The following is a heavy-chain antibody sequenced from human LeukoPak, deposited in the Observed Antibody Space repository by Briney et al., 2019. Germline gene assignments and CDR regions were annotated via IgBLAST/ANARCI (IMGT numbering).Heavy chain of an antibody. Sequence: SETLSLTCTVSGGSISSYYWSWIRQPPGKGLEWIGYIYYSGSTNYNPSLKSRVTISVDTSKNQFSLKLSSVTAADTAVYYCARDKGGFLDPGAFDIWGQGTMVTVSS. CDR1: GGSISSYY. V-gene: IGHV4-59*12. J-gene: IGHJ3*02. D-gene: IGHD3/OR15-3a*01. CDR3: ARDKGGFLDPGAFDI. CDR2: IYYSGST.